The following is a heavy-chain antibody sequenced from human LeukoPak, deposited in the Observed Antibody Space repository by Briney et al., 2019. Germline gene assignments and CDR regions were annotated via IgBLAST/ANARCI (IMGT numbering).Heavy chain of an antibody. V-gene: IGHV3-23*01. J-gene: IGHJ4*02. CDR2: ISGSGSTA. D-gene: IGHD1/OR15-1a*01. CDR3: AKGTSKPDY. CDR1: GFTFSSFG. Sequence: GGSLRLSCAASGFTFSSFGMSWVRQAPGKGLEWVSSISGSGSTAYYADSAKGRFTISRNNSKNTLYLQMDSLRAEDTAVYYCAKGTSKPDYWGQGTLVTVSS.